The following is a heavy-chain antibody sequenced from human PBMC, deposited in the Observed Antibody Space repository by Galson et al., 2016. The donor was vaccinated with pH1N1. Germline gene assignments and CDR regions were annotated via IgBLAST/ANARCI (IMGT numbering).Heavy chain of an antibody. CDR3: ARDRSVYYYYGMDV. D-gene: IGHD3-3*01. CDR1: GGIFASYA. CDR2: INFIFGTA. V-gene: IGHV1-69*06. J-gene: IGHJ6*02. Sequence: SVKVSCKASGGIFASYAISWVRQAPGQGLEWMGGINFIFGTASYAQNIQGRVTITADKSTTTAYMELNSLRSEDTAVYYCARDRSVYYYYGMDVWGQGTLVTVSS.